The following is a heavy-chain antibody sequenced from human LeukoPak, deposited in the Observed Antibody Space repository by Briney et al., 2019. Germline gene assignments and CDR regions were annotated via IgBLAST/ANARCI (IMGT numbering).Heavy chain of an antibody. CDR1: GGTFSSYA. CDR3: AREEHGSGWYLWVY. J-gene: IGHJ4*02. D-gene: IGHD6-19*01. Sequence: VASVKVSCKASGGTFSSYAISWVRQAPGQGLEWMGRIIPIFGTANYAQKFQGRVTITTDESTSTAYMELSSLRSEDTAVYYCAREEHGSGWYLWVYWGQGTLVTVSS. V-gene: IGHV1-69*05. CDR2: IIPIFGTA.